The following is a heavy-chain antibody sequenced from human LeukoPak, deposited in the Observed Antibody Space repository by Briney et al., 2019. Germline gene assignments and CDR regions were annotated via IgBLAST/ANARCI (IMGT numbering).Heavy chain of an antibody. CDR3: ARGGKATVVTM. D-gene: IGHD4-23*01. V-gene: IGHV4-4*07. Sequence: PSETLFLTCTVSGGSINSYYWTWIRQSAGKGLEWIGRMYSSGSTNYNPSLKSRVSMSVDTSKNQFSVKLTSVTAADTAVYYCARGGKATVVTMWGQGLLVTVSS. CDR1: GGSINSYY. CDR2: MYSSGST. J-gene: IGHJ4*02.